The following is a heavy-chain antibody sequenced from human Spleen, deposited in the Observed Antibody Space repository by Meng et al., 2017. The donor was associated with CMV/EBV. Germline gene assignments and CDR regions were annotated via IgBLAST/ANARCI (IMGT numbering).Heavy chain of an antibody. V-gene: IGHV5-51*01. CDR3: ARRRDFWGLFDY. D-gene: IGHD3-3*01. CDR1: GYSFTSYW. CDR2: IYPGDPDP. J-gene: IGHJ4*02. Sequence: KVSCKGSGYSFTSYWIGWVRQMPGKGLEWMGIIYPGDPDPRYSPSFQGQVTISADKSISTAYLQWSSLKASDTAMYYCARRRDFWGLFDYWGRGTLVTVSS.